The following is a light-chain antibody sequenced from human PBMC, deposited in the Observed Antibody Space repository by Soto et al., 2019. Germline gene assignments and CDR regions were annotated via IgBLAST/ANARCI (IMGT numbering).Light chain of an antibody. Sequence: EIAMTQSAFTLSLSPGERATLSRRASQSVXSYFACYQQKPGQATRPLIXYASNRATGIAARFSGSGSGRDLALTITSLRPGSFAVYECQQRRNCPTRTFGQGTRLEIK. V-gene: IGKV3-11*02. J-gene: IGKJ5*01. CDR2: YAS. CDR1: QSVXSY. CDR3: QQRRNCPTRT.